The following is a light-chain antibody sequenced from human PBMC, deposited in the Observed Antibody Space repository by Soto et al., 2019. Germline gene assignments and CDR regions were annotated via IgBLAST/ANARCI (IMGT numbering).Light chain of an antibody. J-gene: IGLJ1*01. CDR2: DVS. V-gene: IGLV2-8*01. CDR1: SSGVGGYDY. Sequence: QSVLTQPPSASGSPGQSVAISCTGTSSGVGGYDYVSWYQQHPGRAAKLMIYDVSKRPSGVPDRFSGSKSGNTASLTVSGLQAEDEADYYCSSYAGTYIVFGTGTKVTVL. CDR3: SSYAGTYIV.